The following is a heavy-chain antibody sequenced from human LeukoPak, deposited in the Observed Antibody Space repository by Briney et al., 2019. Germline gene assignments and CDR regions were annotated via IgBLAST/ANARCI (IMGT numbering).Heavy chain of an antibody. D-gene: IGHD1-26*01. CDR2: IYYSGST. CDR3: ARVGGTNYYYYGMDV. V-gene: IGHV4-59*01. J-gene: IGHJ6*02. CDR1: GGSISNYY. Sequence: SETLSLTCTVSGGSISNYYWSWIRQPPGKGLEWIGYIYYSGSTNYNPSLKSRVTISVDTSKNPFSLKLSSVTAADTAVYYCARVGGTNYYYYGMDVWGQGTTVTVSS.